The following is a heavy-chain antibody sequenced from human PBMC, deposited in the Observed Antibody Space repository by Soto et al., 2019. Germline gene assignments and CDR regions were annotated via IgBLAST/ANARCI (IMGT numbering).Heavy chain of an antibody. CDR2: INHSGST. V-gene: IGHV4-34*01. D-gene: IGHD3-10*01. J-gene: IGHJ4*02. CDR1: GGSFSGYY. CDR3: VRNMVRGARD. Sequence: PSETLSLTCAVYGGSFSGYYWSWIRQPPGKGLEWIGEINHSGSTNYNPSLKSRVTISVDTSKNQFSLKLSSVTAADTAVYYCVRNMVRGARDWGQGTLVTVSS.